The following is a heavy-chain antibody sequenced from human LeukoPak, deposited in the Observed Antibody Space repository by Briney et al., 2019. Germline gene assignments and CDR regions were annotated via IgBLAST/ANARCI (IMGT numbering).Heavy chain of an antibody. D-gene: IGHD4-17*01. J-gene: IGHJ5*02. CDR2: MYNSWST. CDR1: GGSISGSY. Sequence: SKTLSLTCTVSGGSISGSYWSWIRQPPGKGLEWIAYMYNSWSTNYNPSLKSRVTISIDTSHNQFSLKLSSLTAADTAIYYCARGIEPSGDYGSWRQGILVTVSS. V-gene: IGHV4-59*01. CDR3: ARGIEPSGDYGS.